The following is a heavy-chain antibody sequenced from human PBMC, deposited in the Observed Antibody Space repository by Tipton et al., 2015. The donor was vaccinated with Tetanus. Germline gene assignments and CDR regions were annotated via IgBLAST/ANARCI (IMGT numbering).Heavy chain of an antibody. J-gene: IGHJ4*02. Sequence: SLRLSCAASGFTFNNYWMSWLRQAPGKGLEWVAHIKEDESEEYYVDSVKGRFTISRDNAEHSLYLQMNSLRAEDTAVYYCARDSTHRRDGYNDLDYWGQGTLVTVSS. D-gene: IGHD5-24*01. CDR2: IKEDESEE. CDR3: ARDSTHRRDGYNDLDY. CDR1: GFTFNNYW. V-gene: IGHV3-7*01.